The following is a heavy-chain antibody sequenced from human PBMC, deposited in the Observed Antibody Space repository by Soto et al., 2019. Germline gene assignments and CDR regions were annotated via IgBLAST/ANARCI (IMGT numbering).Heavy chain of an antibody. CDR2: INHSGST. Sequence: SETLSLTCAVYGGSFSGYYWSWIRQPPGKGLEWIGEINHSGSTNYNPSLKSRVTISVDTSKNQFSLKLSSVTAADTAVYYCASGYSSWRANYWGQGTLVTVSS. V-gene: IGHV4-34*01. CDR3: ASGYSSWRANY. J-gene: IGHJ4*02. CDR1: GGSFSGYY. D-gene: IGHD6-6*01.